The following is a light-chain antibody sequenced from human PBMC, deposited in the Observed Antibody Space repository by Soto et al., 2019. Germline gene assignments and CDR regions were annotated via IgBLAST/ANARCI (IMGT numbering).Light chain of an antibody. J-gene: IGLJ3*02. CDR2: NVS. CDR3: SSYTSSTIWV. Sequence: QSALTQPASVSGSPGQSITISCTGTTSDVGGYNYVSWYQQHPGKAPKLMIYNVSNRPSGVSNRFSGSKSGNTASLTISGLQAEDEGDYYCSSYTSSTIWVFGGGTKLTVL. CDR1: TSDVGGYNY. V-gene: IGLV2-14*01.